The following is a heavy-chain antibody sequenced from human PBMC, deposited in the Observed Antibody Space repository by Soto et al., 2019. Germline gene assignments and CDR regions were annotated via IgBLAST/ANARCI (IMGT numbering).Heavy chain of an antibody. J-gene: IGHJ6*02. V-gene: IGHV1-2*04. D-gene: IGHD2-21*02. CDR3: ARDRLNYYYYGMDV. CDR1: GYTFTGYY. Sequence: ASVKVSCKASGYTFTGYYMHWVRQAPGQGLEWMGWINPNSGGTNYAQKFQGWVTMTRDTSISTAYMELSRLRSDDTAVYYCARDRLNYYYYGMDVWGHGTTVTVSS. CDR2: INPNSGGT.